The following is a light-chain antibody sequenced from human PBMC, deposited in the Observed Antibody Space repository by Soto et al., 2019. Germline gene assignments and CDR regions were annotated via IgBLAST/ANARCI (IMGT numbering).Light chain of an antibody. CDR1: QSISSY. CDR2: AAS. CDR3: QQSYSTPQT. Sequence: DIQMTQSPSSVGDRVTITCRASQSISSYLNWYQQKPGKAPKLLIYAASSLQSGVPSRFSGSGPGTDFTLTISSLQPEDFATYYCQQSYSTPQTFGQGTKVDIK. J-gene: IGKJ1*01. V-gene: IGKV1-39*01.